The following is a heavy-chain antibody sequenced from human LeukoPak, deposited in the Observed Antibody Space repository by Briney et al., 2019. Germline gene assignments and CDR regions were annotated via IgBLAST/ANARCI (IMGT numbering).Heavy chain of an antibody. D-gene: IGHD4-17*01. J-gene: IGHJ3*02. CDR3: AKDRRLRPVTPGAFDI. Sequence: PGGSLRLSCAASGFTFISYAMSWVRHAPGKGLEWVSSISGSGGSTYYADPVKRRFTISRDISKNTLSLQMNSLRAEDTAVYYCAKDRRLRPVTPGAFDIWGQGTRVSVSS. V-gene: IGHV3-23*01. CDR1: GFTFISYA. CDR2: ISGSGGST.